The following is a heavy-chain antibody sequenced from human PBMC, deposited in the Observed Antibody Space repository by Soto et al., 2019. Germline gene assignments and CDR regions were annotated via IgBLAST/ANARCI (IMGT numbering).Heavy chain of an antibody. Sequence: EVQLVESGGGLVQPGGSLRLSCAASGFTVSSNYMSWVRQAPGKGLEWVSVIYSGGSTYYADSVKGRFTISRHNSKNTLYLQMNRLRAEDTAVYYCARDAHDYGDYGWYYYYMDVWGKGTTVTVSS. V-gene: IGHV3-53*04. CDR1: GFTVSSNY. J-gene: IGHJ6*03. CDR2: IYSGGST. CDR3: ARDAHDYGDYGWYYYYMDV. D-gene: IGHD4-17*01.